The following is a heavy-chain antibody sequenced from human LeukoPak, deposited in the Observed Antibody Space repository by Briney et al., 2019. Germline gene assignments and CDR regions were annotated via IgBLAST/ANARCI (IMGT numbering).Heavy chain of an antibody. V-gene: IGHV1-46*01. CDR3: ARGAWTQLLWNYYYYYGMDV. CDR1: GYTFTSYY. CDR2: INPSGGST. J-gene: IGHJ6*02. Sequence: ASVKVSCKASGYTFTSYYMHWVRQAPGQGLEWMGIINPSGGSTSYVQKFQGRVTMTRDTSTSTVYMELSSLRSEDTAVYYCARGAWTQLLWNYYYYYGMDVWGQGTTVTVSS. D-gene: IGHD2-2*01.